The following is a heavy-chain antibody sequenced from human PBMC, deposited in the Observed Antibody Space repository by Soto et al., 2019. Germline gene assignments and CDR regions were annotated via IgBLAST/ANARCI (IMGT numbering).Heavy chain of an antibody. CDR1: GFTFSSYA. CDR2: ISYDGSNK. Sequence: QVQLVESGGGVVQPGRSLRLSCAASGFTFSSYAMHWVRQAPGKGLEWVAVISYDGSNKYYADSVKGRFTISRDNSKNTLYLQMNSLRAEDTAVYYCARGNCTNGVCYRVHYYYGMDVWGQGTTVTVSS. D-gene: IGHD2-8*01. J-gene: IGHJ6*02. CDR3: ARGNCTNGVCYRVHYYYGMDV. V-gene: IGHV3-30-3*01.